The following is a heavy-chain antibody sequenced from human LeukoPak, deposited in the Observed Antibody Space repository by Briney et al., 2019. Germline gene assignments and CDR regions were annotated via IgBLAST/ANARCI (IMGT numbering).Heavy chain of an antibody. V-gene: IGHV5-51*01. CDR2: IYPGDSDT. D-gene: IGHD3-22*01. CDR1: GYSFTSYW. CDR3: ARQGVYYSDSSAFYY. J-gene: IGHJ4*02. Sequence: GESLKISCKGSGYSFTSYWIGWVRQMPGKGLELMGSIYPGDSDTRYSPSFQGQVTISADKSITTAYLHWSSLKASDTAIYYCARQGVYYSDSSAFYYWGQGTLVTVSS.